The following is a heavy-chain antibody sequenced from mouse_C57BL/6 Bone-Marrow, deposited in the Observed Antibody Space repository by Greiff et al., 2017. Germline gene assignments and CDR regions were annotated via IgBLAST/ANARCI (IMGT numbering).Heavy chain of an antibody. J-gene: IGHJ2*01. CDR3: ARGNGDDGFYYFDY. Sequence: QVQLQQPGAELVRPGSSVKLSCKASGYPFTSYWMDWVKQRPGQGLEWIGNIYPSDSETHYNQTFKDKATLTVDKSSSTAYMQLSSLTSEDSAVYYCARGNGDDGFYYFDYWGQGTTLTVSS. CDR1: GYPFTSYW. D-gene: IGHD2-3*01. CDR2: IYPSDSET. V-gene: IGHV1-61*01.